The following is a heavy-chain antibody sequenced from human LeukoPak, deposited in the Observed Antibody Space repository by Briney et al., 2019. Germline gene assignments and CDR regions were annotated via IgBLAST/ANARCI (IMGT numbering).Heavy chain of an antibody. CDR2: IERDGSST. D-gene: IGHD6-13*01. J-gene: IGHJ4*02. Sequence: GGSLRLSCAASGFTHSNYWMLWVRQAPGKGLVWVSRIERDGSSTTYADPVKGRFLMSRDNVKNTVDLQMNSLRAEDTAVYYCARAIYSSPPDYWGQGALVTVSS. CDR1: GFTHSNYW. V-gene: IGHV3-74*03. CDR3: ARAIYSSPPDY.